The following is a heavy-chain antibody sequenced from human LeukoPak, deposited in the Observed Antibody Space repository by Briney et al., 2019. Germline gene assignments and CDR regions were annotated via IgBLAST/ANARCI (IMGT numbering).Heavy chain of an antibody. CDR1: GDSFSSNNVA. CDR3: AQGWDLNS. J-gene: IGHJ4*02. Sequence: SQTLSLTRAIPGDSFSSNNVAWNWIRQSPSRGLEWLGRTFYRSKWYFDYAESVKSRITIYPDTSKNQFSLQLKSVTPEDTAVYYCAQGWDLNSWGQGTLVTVSS. V-gene: IGHV6-1*01. D-gene: IGHD1-26*01. CDR2: TFYRSKWYF.